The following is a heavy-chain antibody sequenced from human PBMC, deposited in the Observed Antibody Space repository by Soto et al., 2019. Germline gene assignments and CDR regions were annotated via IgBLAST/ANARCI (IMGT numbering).Heavy chain of an antibody. J-gene: IGHJ4*02. CDR3: ARSRPIVDYFDY. CDR2: IDWDDDK. D-gene: IGHD3-16*02. CDR1: GFSLSTSGMR. V-gene: IGHV2-70*04. Sequence: GPTLVNPTPPLTLTCTFSGFSLSTSGMRVSWIRQPPGKALEWLARIDWDDDKFYSTSLKTRLTISKDTSKNQVVLTMTNMDPVDTATYYCARSRPIVDYFDYWGQGTLVTVSS.